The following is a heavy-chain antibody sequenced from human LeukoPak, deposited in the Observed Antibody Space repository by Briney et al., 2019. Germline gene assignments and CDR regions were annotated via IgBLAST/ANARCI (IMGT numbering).Heavy chain of an antibody. Sequence: WGTLRLSCAASGFTFSSYGMYWVRQAPGKGLEWVAFIRSDGSNKYYADSVKGRLTISRDNSKNTLYLQMNSLRAEDTAVYYCAKDGRWVPQVDYYCYYMDVWGKGTTVPVSS. CDR1: GFTFSSYG. CDR3: AKDGRWVPQVDYYCYYMDV. V-gene: IGHV3-30*02. J-gene: IGHJ6*03. D-gene: IGHD5-24*01. CDR2: IRSDGSNK.